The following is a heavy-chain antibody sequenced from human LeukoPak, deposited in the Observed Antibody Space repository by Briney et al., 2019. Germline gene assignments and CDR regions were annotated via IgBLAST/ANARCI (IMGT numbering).Heavy chain of an antibody. CDR3: AGEGIQLWRTDY. J-gene: IGHJ4*02. V-gene: IGHV4-4*07. Sequence: PSETLSLTCTVFGGSTSSYYWSWIRQPAGKGLEWIGRIYTTGSTNYNPSLTSRVTMSVDRSKNQFSLKLSSVTAADTAVYYCAGEGIQLWRTDYWGQGTLVTVSS. CDR1: GGSTSSYY. D-gene: IGHD5-18*01. CDR2: IYTTGST.